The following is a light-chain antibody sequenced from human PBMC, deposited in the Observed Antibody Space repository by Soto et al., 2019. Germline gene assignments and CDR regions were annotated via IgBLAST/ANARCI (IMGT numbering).Light chain of an antibody. CDR3: QQYNSYLYT. Sequence: DIQMTQSPSTLSASVGDRVTITCRASQSISSWLAWYQQKPGKAPKLLIYKAPSLESGVPSRFSGSGSVTEFTLPISSLQPDDFATYYCQQYNSYLYTFGQGTKLEIK. V-gene: IGKV1-5*03. CDR1: QSISSW. CDR2: KAP. J-gene: IGKJ2*01.